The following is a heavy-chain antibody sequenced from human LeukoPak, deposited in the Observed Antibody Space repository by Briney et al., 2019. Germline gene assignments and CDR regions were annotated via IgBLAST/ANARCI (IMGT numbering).Heavy chain of an antibody. J-gene: IGHJ3*02. CDR2: IYHRGST. Sequence: SETLSLTCAVYGGSFSGYYWGWIRQPPGKGLEWIGSIYHRGSTYYNPSLKSRVTISVDTSKNQFSLKLSSVTAADTAVYYCARVAVVAATTPDAFDIWGQGTMVTVSS. D-gene: IGHD2-15*01. CDR3: ARVAVVAATTPDAFDI. CDR1: GGSFSGYY. V-gene: IGHV4-38-2*01.